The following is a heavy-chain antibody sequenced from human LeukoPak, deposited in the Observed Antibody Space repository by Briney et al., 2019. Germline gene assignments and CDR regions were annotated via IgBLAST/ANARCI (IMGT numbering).Heavy chain of an antibody. CDR1: GGSISSYY. D-gene: IGHD6-25*01. J-gene: IGHJ4*02. CDR3: ARARYSSAPFDY. Sequence: PSETLSLTCIVSGGSISSYYWSWIRQPPGKGLEWIGYIYYSGSTNYNPSLKSRVTISVVTSKNQFSLKLSSVTAADPAVYYCARARYSSAPFDYWGQGTLITVSS. V-gene: IGHV4-59*01. CDR2: IYYSGST.